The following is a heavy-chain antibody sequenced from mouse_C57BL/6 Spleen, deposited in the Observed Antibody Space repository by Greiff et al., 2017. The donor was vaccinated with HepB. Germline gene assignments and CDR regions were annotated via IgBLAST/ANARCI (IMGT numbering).Heavy chain of an antibody. CDR3: ARDSDYSNSWFAY. CDR1: GYTFTSYW. D-gene: IGHD2-5*01. J-gene: IGHJ3*01. Sequence: QVQLKQPGAELVKPGASVKLSCKASGYTFTSYWMHWVKQRPGQGLEWIGMIHPNSGSTNYNEKFKSKATLTVDKSSSTAYMQLSSLTSEDSAVYYCARDSDYSNSWFAYWGQGTLVTVSA. V-gene: IGHV1-64*01. CDR2: IHPNSGST.